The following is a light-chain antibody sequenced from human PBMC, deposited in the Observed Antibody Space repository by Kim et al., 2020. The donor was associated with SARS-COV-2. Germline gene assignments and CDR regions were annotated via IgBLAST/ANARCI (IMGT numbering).Light chain of an antibody. CDR3: QQSTA. CDR1: QSISSY. V-gene: IGKV1-39*01. J-gene: IGKJ1*01. Sequence: SSRPESEGNRGTRACRESQSISSYLNWNQQKQGKAPKLLIYAGSCLQRGVLSRFSGSGSGTDFTLTISSRQPEDFATYYCQQSTAFGQGTKVDIK. CDR2: AGS.